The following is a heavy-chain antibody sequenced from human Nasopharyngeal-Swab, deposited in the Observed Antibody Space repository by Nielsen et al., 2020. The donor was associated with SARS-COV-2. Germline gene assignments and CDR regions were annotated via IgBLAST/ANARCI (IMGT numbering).Heavy chain of an antibody. CDR1: GGSISSSSYY. D-gene: IGHD3-10*01. CDR2: IYYSGST. Sequence: SETLSLTCTVSGGSISSSSYYWGWIRQPPGKGLEWIGSIYYSGSTYYNPSLKSRVTISVDTSKNQFSLKLSSVTAADTAVYYRARQKTEYYGSGSVNWFDPWGQGTLVTVSS. J-gene: IGHJ5*02. V-gene: IGHV4-39*01. CDR3: ARQKTEYYGSGSVNWFDP.